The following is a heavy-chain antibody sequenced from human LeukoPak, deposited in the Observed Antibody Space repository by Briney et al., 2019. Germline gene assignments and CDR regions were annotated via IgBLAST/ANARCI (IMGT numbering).Heavy chain of an antibody. CDR2: IRYDGSNK. J-gene: IGHJ5*02. Sequence: GGSLRLSCAASGLTFSSYGMHWVRQAPGKGLEWVAFIRYDGSNKYYADSVKGRFTISRDNSKNTLYLQMNSLRAEDTAVYYCARDRGVVVPAATRLNWFDPWGQGTLVTVSS. V-gene: IGHV3-30*02. CDR1: GLTFSSYG. CDR3: ARDRGVVVPAATRLNWFDP. D-gene: IGHD2-2*01.